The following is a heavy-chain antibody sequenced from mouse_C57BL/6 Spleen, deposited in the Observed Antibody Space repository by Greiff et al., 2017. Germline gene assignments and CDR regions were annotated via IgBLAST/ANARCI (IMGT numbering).Heavy chain of an antibody. CDR2: IHPSDSDT. V-gene: IGHV1-74*01. J-gene: IGHJ1*03. CDR3: APLYYYGSSWYFDV. D-gene: IGHD1-1*01. CDR1: GYTFTSYW. Sequence: QVHVKQPGAELVKPGASVKVSCKASGYTFTSYWMHWVKQRPGQGLEWIGRIHPSDSDTNYNQKFKGKATLTVDNSSSTAYMQLSSLTSEDSAVYYGAPLYYYGSSWYFDVWGTGTTVTVSS.